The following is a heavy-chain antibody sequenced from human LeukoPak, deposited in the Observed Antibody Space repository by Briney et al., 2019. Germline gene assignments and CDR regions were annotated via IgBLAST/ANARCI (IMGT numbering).Heavy chain of an antibody. V-gene: IGHV4-39*07. CDR1: GGSISSSSYY. Sequence: SETLSLTCTVSGGSISSSSYYWGWIRQPPGKGLEWIGSIYYSGSTYYNPSLKSRVTISVDKSQNQFSLKVNSLTAADTAVYYCATNGYYCMDVWGKGTTVTVSS. J-gene: IGHJ6*03. CDR3: ATNGYYCMDV. CDR2: IYYSGST. D-gene: IGHD2-8*01.